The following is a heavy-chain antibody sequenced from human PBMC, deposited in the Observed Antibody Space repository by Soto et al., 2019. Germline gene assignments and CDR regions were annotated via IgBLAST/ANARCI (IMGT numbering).Heavy chain of an antibody. CDR3: ARVYSSSWYLPFYGMDV. J-gene: IGHJ6*02. V-gene: IGHV4-59*01. D-gene: IGHD6-13*01. CDR1: GGSISSYY. Sequence: PSETLSLTCTVSGGSISSYYWSWIRQPPGKGLEWIGYIYYSGSTNYNPSLKSRVTISVDTSKNQFSLKLSSVTAADTAVYYCARVYSSSWYLPFYGMDVWSQGTTVTVSS. CDR2: IYYSGST.